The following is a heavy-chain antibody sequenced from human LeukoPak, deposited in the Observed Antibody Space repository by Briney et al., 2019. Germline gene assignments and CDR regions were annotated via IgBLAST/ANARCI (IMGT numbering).Heavy chain of an antibody. V-gene: IGHV4-59*01. CDR2: IHYSENT. CDR1: GGSISSNF. CDR3: ARDRRWELLHAFDI. D-gene: IGHD1-26*01. J-gene: IGHJ3*02. Sequence: SETLSLTCTVSGGSISSNFWSWIRQPPGKGLEWIAYIHYSENTNYNPSLKSRVTISLDTSKNQFSLMLSSVTAADTAVYYCARDRRWELLHAFDIWGQGTMVTVSS.